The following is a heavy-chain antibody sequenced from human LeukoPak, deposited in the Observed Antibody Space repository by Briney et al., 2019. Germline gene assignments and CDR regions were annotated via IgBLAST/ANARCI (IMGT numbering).Heavy chain of an antibody. CDR2: VYTTGSN. CDR1: GGSISDGTYY. V-gene: IGHV4-61*02. D-gene: IGHD2/OR15-2a*01. CDR3: ARDNASLRIVGMHDAFDI. J-gene: IGHJ3*02. Sequence: SQTLSLTCTVSGGSISDGTYYWSWIRQPAGKGLEWIGSVYTTGSNNYNPSHKRRIAISLDTSKNQFFLMVTSVTDAATAVYYCARDNASLRIVGMHDAFDIWGQGTMVTVSS.